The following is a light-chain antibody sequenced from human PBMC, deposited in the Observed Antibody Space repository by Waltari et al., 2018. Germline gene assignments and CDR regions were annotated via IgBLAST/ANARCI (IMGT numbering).Light chain of an antibody. V-gene: IGKV1-39*01. Sequence: EIRMTQSTSSLSATVGARVTITCRESESIDTYLNWYQYKPGKAPEPLIFAASTLHGGVPSRFSGSGSGTDFTLTISSLQPEDFAAYYCQQSYTTPFTFGPGTNVDSK. J-gene: IGKJ3*01. CDR1: ESIDTY. CDR2: AAS. CDR3: QQSYTTPFT.